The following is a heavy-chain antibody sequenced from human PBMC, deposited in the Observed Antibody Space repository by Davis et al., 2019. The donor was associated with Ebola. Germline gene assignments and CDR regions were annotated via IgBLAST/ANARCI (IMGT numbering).Heavy chain of an antibody. CDR2: ISYDGSNK. CDR3: ARSLSSSSGY. V-gene: IGHV3-30*03. J-gene: IGHJ4*02. Sequence: GESLKISCAASGFTFSSYGMHWVRQAPGKGLEWVAVISYDGSNKYYADSVKGRFTISRDNSKNTLYLQMNSLRAEDTAVYYCARSLSSSSGYWGQGTLVTVSS. CDR1: GFTFSSYG. D-gene: IGHD6-6*01.